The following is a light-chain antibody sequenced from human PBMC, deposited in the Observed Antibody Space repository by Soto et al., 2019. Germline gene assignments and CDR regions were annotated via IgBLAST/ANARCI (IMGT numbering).Light chain of an antibody. CDR2: AAS. V-gene: IGKV1-6*01. Sequence: AIQMTQSPSSLSASVGDRVTITCRASQGIRDELGWYQQKAGKAPNLLISAASRLQSVVPSRFSGRGSGTDFTLTISSLQPEDFATYYCLQDYDCPRTFGQGTKVELK. CDR3: LQDYDCPRT. J-gene: IGKJ1*01. CDR1: QGIRDE.